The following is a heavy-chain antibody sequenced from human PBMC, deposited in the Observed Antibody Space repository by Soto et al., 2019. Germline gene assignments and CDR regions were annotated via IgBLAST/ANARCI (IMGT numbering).Heavy chain of an antibody. D-gene: IGHD3-22*01. CDR3: ARGDYYDSSGPFSDAFDI. CDR2: IKPDGSEK. V-gene: IGHV3-7*04. J-gene: IGHJ3*02. CDR1: GFTFSSYW. Sequence: PGGSLRLSCAASGFTFSSYWMSWVRQAPGKGLEWVANIKPDGSEKYYVDSVKGRFIMSRDNAKNSLYLQMNTLRAEDTAVYYCARGDYYDSSGPFSDAFDIWGQGTMVTVSS.